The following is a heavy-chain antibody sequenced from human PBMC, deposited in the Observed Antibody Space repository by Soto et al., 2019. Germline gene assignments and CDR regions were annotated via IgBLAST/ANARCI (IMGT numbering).Heavy chain of an antibody. CDR3: ATSHRTKPNYYYYGMDV. J-gene: IGHJ6*02. CDR1: GFTFSSYW. D-gene: IGHD2-2*01. V-gene: IGHV3-74*01. CDR2: INSDGSST. Sequence: GGSLRLSCAASGFTFSSYWMHWVRQAPGKGLVWVSRINSDGSSTSYADSVKGRFTISRDNAKNTLYLQMNSLRAEDTAVYYCATSHRTKPNYYYYGMDVWGQGTTVTVSS.